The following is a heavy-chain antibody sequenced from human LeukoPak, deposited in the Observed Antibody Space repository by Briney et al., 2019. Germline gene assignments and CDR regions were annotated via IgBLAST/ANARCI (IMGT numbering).Heavy chain of an antibody. Sequence: SETLSLTCTVSGGSISSGDYYWSWIRQPPGKGLEWIGYIYYSGSTYYNPSLKSRVTISVDTPKNQFSLKLSSVTAADTAVYYCARYNYYDSSGYHYWGQGTLVTVSS. J-gene: IGHJ4*02. D-gene: IGHD3-22*01. CDR3: ARYNYYDSSGYHY. CDR2: IYYSGST. CDR1: GGSISSGDYY. V-gene: IGHV4-30-4*01.